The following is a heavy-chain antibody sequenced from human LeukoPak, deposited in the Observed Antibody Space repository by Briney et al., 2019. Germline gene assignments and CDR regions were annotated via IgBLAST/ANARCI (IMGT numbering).Heavy chain of an antibody. CDR2: ISADASST. V-gene: IGHV3-23*01. Sequence: GGSLRLSCAASGFTFSSYAMSWVRQAPGKGLEWVSAISADASSTYYADSVKGPITISRDNSKNTLFLQMNSLRAEDTAVYYCARGAYGDYDYWGQGTLVTVSS. J-gene: IGHJ4*02. D-gene: IGHD4-17*01. CDR1: GFTFSSYA. CDR3: ARGAYGDYDY.